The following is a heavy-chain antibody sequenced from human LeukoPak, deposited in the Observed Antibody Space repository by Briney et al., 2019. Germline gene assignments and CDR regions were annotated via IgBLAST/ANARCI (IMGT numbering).Heavy chain of an antibody. Sequence: SRTLSLTCAISGDSVSSNSASWNWIRQSPSRGLEWLGRTYYRSKWYYDYTLSVKSRIIINPDTSKNQFSLHLNSVTPEDTAVYYCARESDRIGFDFDYWGQGTLVTVSS. V-gene: IGHV6-1*01. J-gene: IGHJ4*02. CDR1: GDSVSSNSAS. D-gene: IGHD6-19*01. CDR2: TYYRSKWYY. CDR3: ARESDRIGFDFDY.